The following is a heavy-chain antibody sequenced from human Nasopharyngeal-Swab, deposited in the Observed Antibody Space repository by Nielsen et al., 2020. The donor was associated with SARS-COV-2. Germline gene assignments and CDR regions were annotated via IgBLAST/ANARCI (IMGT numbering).Heavy chain of an antibody. CDR2: IGDKDHNYAT. J-gene: IGHJ4*02. CDR1: GLIFSASA. V-gene: IGHV3-73*01. CDR3: TTDFYFDY. Sequence: EAPKISRAASGLIFSASAIKRGRQGSGKGPEWVGRIGDKDHNYATTYGASVQGRFTISRDDSKNTAFLQMDSLKTEDTALYYCTTDFYFDYWGQGTLVTVSS.